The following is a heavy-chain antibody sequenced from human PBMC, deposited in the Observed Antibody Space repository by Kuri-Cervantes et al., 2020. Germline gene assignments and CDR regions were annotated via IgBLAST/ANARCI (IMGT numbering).Heavy chain of an antibody. CDR3: AKDELWFGELFHYGMDV. V-gene: IGHV3-7*01. J-gene: IGHJ6*02. D-gene: IGHD3-10*01. CDR2: IKQDGSEK. CDR1: GFTFSSYW. Sequence: GGSLRLSCAASGFTFSSYWMSWVRQAPGKGLEWVANIKQDGSEKYYADSVKGRFTISRDNSKNTLYLQMNSLRAEDTAVYYCAKDELWFGELFHYGMDVWGQGTTVTVSS.